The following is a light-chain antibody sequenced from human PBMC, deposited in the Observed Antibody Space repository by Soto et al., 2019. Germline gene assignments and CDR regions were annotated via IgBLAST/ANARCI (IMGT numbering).Light chain of an antibody. Sequence: QSVLTQPPSVSGAPGQRVTIPCTGSSSNIGSFYDVHWYQQLPGTVPKLLIYGDNNRPSGVPDRFSGSKSGTAASLAITGLQAEDGADYYCQSYNNSLNHVVFGGGTKVTVL. CDR3: QSYNNSLNHVV. CDR1: SSNIGSFYD. CDR2: GDN. J-gene: IGLJ2*01. V-gene: IGLV1-40*01.